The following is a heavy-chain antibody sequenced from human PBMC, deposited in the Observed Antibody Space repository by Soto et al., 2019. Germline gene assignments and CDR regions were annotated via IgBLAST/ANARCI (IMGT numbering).Heavy chain of an antibody. Sequence: PVGSLRLSCAASGFTFSSYAMSWVRQAPGKGLEWVSAISGSGGSTYYADSVKGRFTISRDNSKNTLYLQMNSLRAEDTAVYYCAKDGATRVVVVAATPGWFDPWGQGTLVTVSS. V-gene: IGHV3-23*01. CDR1: GFTFSSYA. J-gene: IGHJ5*02. CDR2: ISGSGGST. CDR3: AKDGATRVVVVAATPGWFDP. D-gene: IGHD2-15*01.